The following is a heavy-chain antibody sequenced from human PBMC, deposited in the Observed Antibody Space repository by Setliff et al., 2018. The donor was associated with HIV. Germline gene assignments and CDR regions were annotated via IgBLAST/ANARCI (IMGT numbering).Heavy chain of an antibody. V-gene: IGHV4-38-2*02. CDR1: GYSISSGYY. CDR2: IYHSGST. J-gene: IGHJ4*02. Sequence: NPSETLSLTCTVSGYSISSGYYWGWIRQPPGKGLEWIGSIYHSGSTYYNPSLKSRVTISIDTSKNQFSLKLTSVTAADTAVYYCARAGSAAAGPLDYWGQGTLVTVSS. CDR3: ARAGSAAAGPLDY. D-gene: IGHD6-13*01.